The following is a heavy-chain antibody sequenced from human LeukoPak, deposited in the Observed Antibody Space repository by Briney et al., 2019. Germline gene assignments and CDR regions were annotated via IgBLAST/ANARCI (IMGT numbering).Heavy chain of an antibody. Sequence: PGGSLRLSCAASGFTFSSYEMNWVRQAPGKGLEWVSYISSSGSTIYYADSVKGRFTISRDNAKNSLYLQMNSLRAEDTAVYYCARDHIDLLNYWGQGTLVTVSS. CDR2: ISSSGSTI. D-gene: IGHD3-16*01. CDR1: GFTFSSYE. J-gene: IGHJ4*02. V-gene: IGHV3-48*03. CDR3: ARDHIDLLNY.